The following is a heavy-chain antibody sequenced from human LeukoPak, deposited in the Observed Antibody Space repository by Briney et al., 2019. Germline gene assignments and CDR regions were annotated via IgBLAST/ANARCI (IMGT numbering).Heavy chain of an antibody. CDR3: ARKVAAAGRTFDY. V-gene: IGHV7-4-1*02. CDR1: GYTFTSYA. J-gene: IGHJ4*02. Sequence: ASVKVSCEASGYTFTSYAMDWVRQAPGQGLEWMGWINTNTGNPTYAQGFTGRFVFSLDTSVSTAYLQISSLKAEDTAVYYCARKVAAAGRTFDYWGQGTLVTVSS. D-gene: IGHD6-13*01. CDR2: INTNTGNP.